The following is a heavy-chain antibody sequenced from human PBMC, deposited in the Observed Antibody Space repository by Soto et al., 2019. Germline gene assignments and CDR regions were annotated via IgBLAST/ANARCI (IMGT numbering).Heavy chain of an antibody. J-gene: IGHJ2*01. CDR2: IGNDGSKK. Sequence: VQLVESGGGVVQPGMSLRLSCAASGFVYNTYAMHWVRLSPGKGLEWVELIGNDGSKKYYVDSVKGRFTISRDNSQNTLSLQMDSLRGEDTAVYFCVRGIPFQYSNNWLHWYFDLWGRGTQVTVSS. V-gene: IGHV3-33*01. D-gene: IGHD1-1*01. CDR1: GFVYNTYA. CDR3: VRGIPFQYSNNWLHWYFDL.